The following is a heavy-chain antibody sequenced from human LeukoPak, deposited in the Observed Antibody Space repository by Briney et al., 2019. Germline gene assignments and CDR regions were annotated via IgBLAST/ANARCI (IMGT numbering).Heavy chain of an antibody. CDR1: GFTFSSYA. CDR3: AKEILYQEDC. CDR2: ISYDGSNK. J-gene: IGHJ4*02. V-gene: IGHV3-30-3*01. Sequence: PGGSLRLSCAASGFTFSSYAMHWVRQAPGKGLEWVAVISYDGSNKYYADSVKGRFTISRDNSKNTLYLQMNSLRAEDTAVYYCAKEILYQEDCWGQGTLVTVSS. D-gene: IGHD3-16*01.